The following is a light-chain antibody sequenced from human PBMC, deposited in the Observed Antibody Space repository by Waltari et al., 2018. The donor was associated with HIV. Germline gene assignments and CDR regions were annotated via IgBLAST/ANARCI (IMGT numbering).Light chain of an antibody. CDR1: STNIGTNT. J-gene: IGLJ1*01. CDR3: AAWDDSLNGYV. Sequence: QSVLTQPPSASGTPGQRVTISCSGSSTNIGTNTVNWYQQLPGPAPKLLIYSNKSRPSGVPDRFSGYKSSTTTFLGISGLQAKDEADYYCAAWDDSLNGYVFGTGTKVTVL. CDR2: SNK. V-gene: IGLV1-44*01.